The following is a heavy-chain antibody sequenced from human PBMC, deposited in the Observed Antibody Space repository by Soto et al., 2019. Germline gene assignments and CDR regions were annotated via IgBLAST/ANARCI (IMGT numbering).Heavy chain of an antibody. CDR3: GREGDGVYYYYGMDV. V-gene: IGHV1-18*01. CDR1: GYTFTNYG. Sequence: QVQLVQSGDEVKKPGASVKVSCKASGYTFTNYGISWVRQAPGQGLEWMGWINGYNGNTVYTQKIQGRLTMTADTSTAQAYMELRSVRSDDAAVYYCGREGDGVYYYYGMDVWGQGTTVIVSS. CDR2: INGYNGNT. J-gene: IGHJ6*02. D-gene: IGHD3-10*01.